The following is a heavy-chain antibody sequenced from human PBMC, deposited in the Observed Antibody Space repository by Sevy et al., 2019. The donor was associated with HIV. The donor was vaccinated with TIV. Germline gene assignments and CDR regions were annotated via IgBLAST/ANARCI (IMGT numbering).Heavy chain of an antibody. J-gene: IGHJ6*02. CDR3: ARNWNRSAYYYYYFGMDV. Sequence: SETLSLTCAVYGGSFSGYYWSWIRQPPGKGLEWIGEINHSGSTNYNPSLKSRVTISVDTSKNQFSLKVSSVTAADTAVYYCARNWNRSAYYYYYFGMDVWGQRTTVTVSS. CDR1: GGSFSGYY. CDR2: INHSGST. V-gene: IGHV4-34*01. D-gene: IGHD1-1*01.